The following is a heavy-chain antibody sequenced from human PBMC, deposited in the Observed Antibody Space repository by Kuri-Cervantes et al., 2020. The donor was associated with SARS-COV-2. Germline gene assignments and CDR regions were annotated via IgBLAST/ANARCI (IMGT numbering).Heavy chain of an antibody. D-gene: IGHD1-26*01. CDR1: GASISSSTYY. V-gene: IGHV4-31*03. J-gene: IGHJ4*02. CDR2: IYYSGST. CDR3: ARDNVLFSGSGFDL. Sequence: SETLSLTCTVSGASISSSTYYWSWIRQHPGKGLEWIGYIYYSGSTYYNPSLKSRVTISVDTSKNQFSLKLSSVTAADTAVYYCARDNVLFSGSGFDLWGQGILVTVSS.